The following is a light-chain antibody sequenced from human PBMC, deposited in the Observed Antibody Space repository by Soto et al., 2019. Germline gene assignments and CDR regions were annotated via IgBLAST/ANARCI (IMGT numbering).Light chain of an antibody. CDR2: AAS. Sequence: DIQMTQSPPSLSASVGDRVTITCRASQSISSYLNWYQQKPGKAPRLVIYAASKLQSGVPSRFSGSGSGTDFSLTISSLQPEDFATYYCQQCFSAPRTFGLGTKVEIK. J-gene: IGKJ1*01. V-gene: IGKV1-39*01. CDR1: QSISSY. CDR3: QQCFSAPRT.